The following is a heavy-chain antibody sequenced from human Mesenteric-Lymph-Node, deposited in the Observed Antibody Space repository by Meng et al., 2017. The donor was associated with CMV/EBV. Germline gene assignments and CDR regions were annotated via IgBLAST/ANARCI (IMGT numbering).Heavy chain of an antibody. D-gene: IGHD3/OR15-3a*01. J-gene: IGHJ6*02. CDR1: GFTFSSYS. CDR3: AGTDRDYYYYGMDV. Sequence: GESLKISCAASGFTFSSYSMNWVRQAPGKGLEWVSYISSSSSTIYYADSVKGRFTISRHNAKNSLDLQMNSLRAEDTAVYYCAGTDRDYYYYGMDVWGQGTTVTVSS. V-gene: IGHV3-48*04. CDR2: ISSSSSTI.